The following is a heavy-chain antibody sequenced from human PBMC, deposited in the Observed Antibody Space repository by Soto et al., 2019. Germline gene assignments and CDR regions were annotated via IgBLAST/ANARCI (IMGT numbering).Heavy chain of an antibody. V-gene: IGHV3-13*01. CDR2: LSYAGDT. J-gene: IGHJ4*02. D-gene: IGHD3-16*01. CDR3: ARADYDYIWGRVYFDY. CDR1: GFTLSTYD. Sequence: GGSLRLSCAASGFTLSTYDMHWVRQGTGKGLEWVAALSYAGDTYYPGSVKGRFTVSRESAKNSLYLQMNSLTAGDTAVYYCARADYDYIWGRVYFDYWGQGTLVTVSS.